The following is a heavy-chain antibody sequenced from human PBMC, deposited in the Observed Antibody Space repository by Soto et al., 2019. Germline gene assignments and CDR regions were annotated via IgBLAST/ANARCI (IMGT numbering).Heavy chain of an antibody. CDR1: GFTFSSYW. D-gene: IGHD3-16*01. Sequence: GGSLRLSCAASGFTFSSYWMSWVRQAPGKGLEWVANIKQDGSEKYYVDSVKGRFTISRDNAKNSLYLQMNSLRAEDTAVYYCAREAAERFRAFDIWGQGTMVTVSS. V-gene: IGHV3-7*01. CDR2: IKQDGSEK. CDR3: AREAAERFRAFDI. J-gene: IGHJ3*02.